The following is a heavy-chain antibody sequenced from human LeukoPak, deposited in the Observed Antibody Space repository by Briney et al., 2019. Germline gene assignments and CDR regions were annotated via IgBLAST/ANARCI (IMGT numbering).Heavy chain of an antibody. J-gene: IGHJ4*02. CDR2: ISAYNGNT. CDR3: AREANWNYGSPEFDY. CDR1: GYTFTSYG. D-gene: IGHD1-7*01. V-gene: IGHV1-18*01. Sequence: GASVKVSCKASGYTFTSYGISWVRQAPGQGLEWMGWISAYNGNTNYAQKLQGRVTMTTDTSTSTAYMELRSLRSDDTAVYYCAREANWNYGSPEFDYWGQGTLVTVSS.